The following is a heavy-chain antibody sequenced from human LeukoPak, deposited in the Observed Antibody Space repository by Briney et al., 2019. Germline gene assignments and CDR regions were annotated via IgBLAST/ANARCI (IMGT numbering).Heavy chain of an antibody. D-gene: IGHD3-22*01. CDR2: IYYSGST. J-gene: IGHJ6*03. V-gene: IGHV4-39*01. CDR1: GGSISSSSYY. Sequence: PSETLSLTCTVSGGSISSSSYYWGWIRQPPGKGLEWIGSIYYSGSTYYNPSLKSRVTISVDTSKNQFSLKLSSVTAADTAVYYCARLMYYYDSSGLFEDYYYYTDVWGKGTTVTISS. CDR3: ARLMYYYDSSGLFEDYYYYTDV.